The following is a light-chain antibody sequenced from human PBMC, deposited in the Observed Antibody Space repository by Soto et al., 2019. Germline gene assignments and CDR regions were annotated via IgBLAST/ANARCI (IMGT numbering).Light chain of an antibody. V-gene: IGKV2-30*01. CDR3: MQGTHWPPT. Sequence: DVVMPQSPVSLSVTLGQPASISCRSSQSIVYSDGKAYLSWFQQRPGQSPRRLIYKASNRDSGVPDRFSGSGSGTDFTLQIDRVEAEDVGIYYCMQGTHWPPTFGRGTRVEIK. CDR1: QSIVYSDGKAY. CDR2: KAS. J-gene: IGKJ1*01.